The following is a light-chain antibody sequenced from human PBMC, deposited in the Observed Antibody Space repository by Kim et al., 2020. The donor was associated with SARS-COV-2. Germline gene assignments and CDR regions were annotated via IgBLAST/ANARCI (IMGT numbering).Light chain of an antibody. CDR3: HTWGTGIWV. CDR2: VNSDGSH. CDR1: SGHRSNA. Sequence: QLVLTQSPSASASLGASVKLTCTLSSGHRSNAVAWHQQQPEKGPRYLMKVNSDGSHSKGDGIPDRFSGSSSGAERYLIISSLQSEDEADYSCHTWGTGIWVFGGGTQLTVL. J-gene: IGLJ3*02. V-gene: IGLV4-69*01.